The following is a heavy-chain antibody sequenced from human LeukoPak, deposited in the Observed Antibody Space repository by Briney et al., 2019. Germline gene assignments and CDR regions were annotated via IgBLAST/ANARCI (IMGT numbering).Heavy chain of an antibody. D-gene: IGHD2-15*01. CDR1: GFTFSSYS. CDR2: ISSSSSYI. V-gene: IGHV3-21*01. J-gene: IGHJ4*02. CDR3: ARVIGSGGSCYDY. Sequence: PGGSLRLSCAASGFTFSSYSMNWVRQAPGKGLEWVSSISSSSSYIYYADSVKGRFTISRDNAKNSLYLQMNSLRAEDTAVYYCARVIGSGGSCYDYWGQGTLVTVSS.